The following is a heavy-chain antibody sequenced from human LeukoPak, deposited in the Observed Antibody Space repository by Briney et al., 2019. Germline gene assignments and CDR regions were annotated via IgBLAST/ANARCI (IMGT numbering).Heavy chain of an antibody. CDR3: AKDSSWRYYIDY. J-gene: IGHJ4*02. D-gene: IGHD6-13*01. V-gene: IGHV3-23*01. CDR2: ISGSGGST. Sequence: GGSLRLSCAASGFTFSSFGMHWVRQAPGKGLEWVSAISGSGGSTYYADSVKGRFTISRDNSKNTLYLQMNSLRAEDTAVYYCAKDSSWRYYIDYWGQGTLVTVSS. CDR1: GFTFSSFG.